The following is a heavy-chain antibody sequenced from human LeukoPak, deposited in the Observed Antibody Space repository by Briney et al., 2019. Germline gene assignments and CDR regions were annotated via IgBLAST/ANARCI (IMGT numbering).Heavy chain of an antibody. D-gene: IGHD5-18*01. CDR3: ARSEYSYGADAFDI. V-gene: IGHV4-4*07. J-gene: IGHJ3*02. CDR1: GGSINSYY. CDR2: IYTSGST. Sequence: SETLSLTCIVSGGSINSYYWSWIRQPAGKGLEWIGRIYTSGSTNYSPSLKSRVTISVDTSKNQFSLKLSSVTAADTAVYYCARSEYSYGADAFDIWGQGTMVTVFS.